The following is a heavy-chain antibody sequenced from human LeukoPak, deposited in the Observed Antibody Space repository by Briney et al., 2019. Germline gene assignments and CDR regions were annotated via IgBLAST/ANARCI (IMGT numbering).Heavy chain of an antibody. CDR3: ARKEVGATYIDY. J-gene: IGHJ4*02. V-gene: IGHV3-21*01. Sequence: GGSLRLSCAVSGFTFSSYSMNWVRQAPGKGLEWVSSISSSSSYIYYADSVKGRFTISRDNAKNSLYLQMNSLRAEDTAVYYCARKEVGATYIDYWGQGTLVTVSS. CDR2: ISSSSSYI. CDR1: GFTFSSYS. D-gene: IGHD1-26*01.